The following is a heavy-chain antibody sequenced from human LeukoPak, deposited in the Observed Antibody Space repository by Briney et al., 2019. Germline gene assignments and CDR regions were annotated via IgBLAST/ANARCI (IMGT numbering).Heavy chain of an antibody. D-gene: IGHD3-9*01. CDR2: INHSGST. Sequence: SETLSLTCAVYGGSFSGYYWSWIRQPPGKGLEWIGEINHSGSTNYNPSLKSRVTISVDTSKNQFSLKLSSVTAADTAVYYCARFGRYFDGLDYWGQGTLVTVSS. V-gene: IGHV4-34*01. J-gene: IGHJ4*02. CDR1: GGSFSGYY. CDR3: ARFGRYFDGLDY.